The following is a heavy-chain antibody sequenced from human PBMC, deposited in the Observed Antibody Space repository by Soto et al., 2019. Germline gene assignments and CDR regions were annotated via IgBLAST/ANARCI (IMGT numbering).Heavy chain of an antibody. CDR1: GGSISSGGYY. CDR2: IYYSGST. Sequence: SETLSLTCTVSGGSISSGGYYWSWIRQHPGKGLEWIGYIYYSGSTYYNPSLKSRVTISVDTSKNQFSLKLGSVTAADTAVYYCARAPGYDILTGYHIKTHYYYYYGMDVWGQGATVTVSS. D-gene: IGHD3-9*01. V-gene: IGHV4-31*03. J-gene: IGHJ6*02. CDR3: ARAPGYDILTGYHIKTHYYYYYGMDV.